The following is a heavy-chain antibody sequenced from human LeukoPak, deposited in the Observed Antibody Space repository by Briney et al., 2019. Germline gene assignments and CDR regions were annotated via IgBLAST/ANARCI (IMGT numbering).Heavy chain of an antibody. CDR1: GFTFSPVW. CDR3: ATDDKYAPSS. V-gene: IGHV3-74*01. CDR2: IINDGSYT. D-gene: IGHD2-2*01. J-gene: IGHJ5*02. Sequence: GGSLRLSCAASGFTFSPVWMHWVRQAPGKGLMWVSHIINDGSYTTYADSVKGRFTISRDNAKNTVYLQTNSLRAEDTAVYYCATDDKYAPSSWGQGTLVTVSS.